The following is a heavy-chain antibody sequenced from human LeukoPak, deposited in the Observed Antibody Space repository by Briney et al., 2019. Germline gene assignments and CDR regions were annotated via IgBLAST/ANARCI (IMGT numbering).Heavy chain of an antibody. V-gene: IGHV4-59*01. Sequence: SETLSLTCTVSGGSISSYYWSWIRQPPGKGLEWIGYIYYSGSTNYNPSLKSRVTISVDTSKNQFSLKLSSVTAADTAVYYCARVNYDILTGAESSFDYWGQGTLVTVSS. CDR3: ARVNYDILTGAESSFDY. J-gene: IGHJ4*02. D-gene: IGHD3-9*01. CDR1: GGSISSYY. CDR2: IYYSGST.